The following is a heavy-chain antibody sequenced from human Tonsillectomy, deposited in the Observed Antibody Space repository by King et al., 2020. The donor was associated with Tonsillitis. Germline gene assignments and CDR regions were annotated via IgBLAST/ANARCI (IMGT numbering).Heavy chain of an antibody. CDR3: ARHGSSGWEGTDY. J-gene: IGHJ4*02. D-gene: IGHD6-19*01. CDR1: GYRFSSYW. V-gene: IGHV5-10-1*03. Sequence: QLVQSGAXVKKPGESLRISCKGSGYRFSSYWISWVRQMPGKGLEWMGRIDPTDSYTNYSPSFQGHVTISTDKSISTAYLQWSSLEASDSAMYYCARHGSSGWEGTDYWGQGTLVTVSS. CDR2: IDPTDSYT.